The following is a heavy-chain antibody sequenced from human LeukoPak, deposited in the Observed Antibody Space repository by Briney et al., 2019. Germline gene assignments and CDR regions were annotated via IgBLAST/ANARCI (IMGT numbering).Heavy chain of an antibody. CDR2: TIPMFGTA. V-gene: IGHV1-69*05. CDR1: GGTFNNYA. Sequence: GASVKVSCKASGGTFNNYAISWVRQAPGQGLEWMGGTIPMFGTAKYAQNFQDRVTVFTDDSTGTAYMELSSLRSEDTAVYYCAIPRGPMGTLVYGGFEIWGQGTMVTVSS. CDR3: AIPRGPMGTLVYGGFEI. J-gene: IGHJ3*02. D-gene: IGHD5-24*01.